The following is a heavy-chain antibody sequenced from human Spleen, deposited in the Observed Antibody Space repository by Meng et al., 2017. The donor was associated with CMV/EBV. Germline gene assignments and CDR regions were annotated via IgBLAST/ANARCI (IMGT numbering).Heavy chain of an antibody. CDR1: SSGGNY. Sequence: SSGGNYWSWIRQHPGKGLEWIGYIYYSGNTHYNPSLQSRVSISVDTSKNQFSLKLSSVTAADTAVYYCAREVAAAPFGGPAYTFDYWGQGSLVTVSS. CDR3: AREVAAAPFGGPAYTFDY. V-gene: IGHV4-31*02. CDR2: IYYSGNT. J-gene: IGHJ4*02. D-gene: IGHD3-16*01.